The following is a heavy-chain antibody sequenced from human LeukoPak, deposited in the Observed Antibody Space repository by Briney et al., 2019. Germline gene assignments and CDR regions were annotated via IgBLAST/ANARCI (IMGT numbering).Heavy chain of an antibody. J-gene: IGHJ4*02. Sequence: PSETLSLTCTVSGGSISGYYWSWIRQPPGKGLEYIGYIYYSGSTNYSPSLKSRVTISADTSNHQFSLKLSSVTAADTAVYYCARLDTIFGVAKGFDYWGQGTLVTVSS. CDR2: IYYSGST. V-gene: IGHV4-59*01. CDR3: ARLDTIFGVAKGFDY. D-gene: IGHD3-3*01. CDR1: GGSISGYY.